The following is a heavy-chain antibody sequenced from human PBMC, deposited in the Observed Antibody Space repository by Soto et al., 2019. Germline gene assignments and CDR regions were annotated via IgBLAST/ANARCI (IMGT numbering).Heavy chain of an antibody. CDR3: VRPYKWGDSVDWYFDL. J-gene: IGHJ2*01. Sequence: EVQLVESGGGLVQPGGSLRLSCAASGFTFSSYWMHWVRQAPGKGLVWVSRINSDGSSTSYADSVKGRFTISRDNAKNTLYLQMNSLRAEDTAVYYCVRPYKWGDSVDWYFDLWGRGTLVTVSS. CDR2: INSDGSST. V-gene: IGHV3-74*01. D-gene: IGHD2-21*02. CDR1: GFTFSSYW.